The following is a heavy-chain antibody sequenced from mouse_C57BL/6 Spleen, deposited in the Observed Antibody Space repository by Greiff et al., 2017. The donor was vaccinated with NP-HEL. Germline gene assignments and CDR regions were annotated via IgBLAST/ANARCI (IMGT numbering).Heavy chain of an antibody. CDR1: GYAFSSSW. Sequence: QVQLQQSGPELVKPGASVKISCKASGYAFSSSWMNWVKQRPGKGLEWIGRIYPGDGDTNYNGKFKGKATLTADKSSSTAYMQLSSLTSEDSAVYFCARSRVLDYWGQGTTLTVSS. CDR3: ARSRVLDY. CDR2: IYPGDGDT. V-gene: IGHV1-82*01. J-gene: IGHJ2*01.